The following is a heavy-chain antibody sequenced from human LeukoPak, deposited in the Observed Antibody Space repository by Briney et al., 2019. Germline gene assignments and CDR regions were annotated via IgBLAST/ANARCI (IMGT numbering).Heavy chain of an antibody. J-gene: IGHJ4*02. V-gene: IGHV1-8*01. CDR1: GYTFTSYH. Sequence: GASVNVSCKASGYTFTSYHINWVRQATGQGLEWMGWMSPNSGDTGFAQKFQDRVTMTRNTSITTAYMELSSLRSDDTAIYYCARGVAAGYDYWGQGTLVTVSS. D-gene: IGHD6-13*01. CDR2: MSPNSGDT. CDR3: ARGVAAGYDY.